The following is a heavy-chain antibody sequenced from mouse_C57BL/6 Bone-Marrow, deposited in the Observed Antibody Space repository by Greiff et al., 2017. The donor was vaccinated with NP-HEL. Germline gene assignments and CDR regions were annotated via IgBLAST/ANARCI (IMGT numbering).Heavy chain of an antibody. Sequence: EVMLVESGGGLVQSGRSLRLSCATSGFTFSDFYMEWVRQAPGKGLEWIAASRNKANDYTTEYSASVKGRFIVSRDTSQSILYLQMNALRAEDTAIYYCARDALDWYVDVWGTGTTATVSS. CDR1: GFTFSDFY. J-gene: IGHJ1*03. CDR3: ARDALDWYVDV. CDR2: SRNKANDYTT. V-gene: IGHV7-1*01.